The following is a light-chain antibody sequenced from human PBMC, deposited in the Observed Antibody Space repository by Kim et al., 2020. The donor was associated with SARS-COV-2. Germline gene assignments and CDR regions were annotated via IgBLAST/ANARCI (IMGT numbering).Light chain of an antibody. J-gene: IGKJ2*01. V-gene: IGKV1-5*03. CDR2: KAS. CDR1: QSISSW. Sequence: SASVGDRVTITCRASQSISSWLAWYQQKPGKAPKLLIYKASSLESGVPSRFSGSGSGTEFTLTISSLQPEDFATYYCLQHNNYPNTFGQGTKLEI. CDR3: LQHNNYPNT.